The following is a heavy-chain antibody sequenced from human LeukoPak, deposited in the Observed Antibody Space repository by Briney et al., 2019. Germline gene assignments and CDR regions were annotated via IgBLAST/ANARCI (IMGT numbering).Heavy chain of an antibody. CDR2: IKYDGSKT. CDR3: VKDRVHFARFSEYFDD. D-gene: IGHD3-3*01. V-gene: IGHV3-30*02. Sequence: GGSLRLSCAASGFSFNTYGMHWVRQAPGKGLEWGTNIKYDGSKTYYGDFVKGRFTVSRDNSKNTLYLQMNSLGPEDTAVYVCVKDRVHFARFSEYFDDWGQGTLVTVSS. J-gene: IGHJ4*02. CDR1: GFSFNTYG.